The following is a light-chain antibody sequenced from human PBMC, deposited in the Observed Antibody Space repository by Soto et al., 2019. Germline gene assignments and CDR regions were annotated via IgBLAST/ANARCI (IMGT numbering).Light chain of an antibody. CDR2: DAS. J-gene: IGKJ1*01. CDR1: QHIERY. CDR3: QQFKDYVWT. V-gene: IGKV1-5*01. Sequence: DIQMTQSPSTLSASVGDRVTITWRASQHIERYMAWYQQKPGRAPSLIIYDASTLERGVPSRFSGSGSGTEFTLIISNLQPDDFATYYCQQFKDYVWTFGQGTNVDIK.